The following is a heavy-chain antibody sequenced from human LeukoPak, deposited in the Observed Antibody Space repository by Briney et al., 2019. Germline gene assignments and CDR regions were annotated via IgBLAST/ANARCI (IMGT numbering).Heavy chain of an antibody. CDR2: IYYSGST. D-gene: IGHD6-19*01. Sequence: PSETLSLTCTVSGGSTSPYHWGWIRQPPGKGLEWTGYIYYSGSTNYNPSLNSRVTISVDTSKNQFSLRLSSVTAADTAIYYCVRAVSGRFDYWGQGTLVTVSS. CDR1: GGSTSPYH. J-gene: IGHJ4*02. V-gene: IGHV4-59*08. CDR3: VRAVSGRFDY.